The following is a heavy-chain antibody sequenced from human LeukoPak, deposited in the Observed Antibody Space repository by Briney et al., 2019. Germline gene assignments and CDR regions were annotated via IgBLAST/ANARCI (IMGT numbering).Heavy chain of an antibody. J-gene: IGHJ4*02. D-gene: IGHD6-13*01. V-gene: IGHV1-2*02. CDR3: ARLQWGSSWPSFL. CDR1: GYTFTGYY. Sequence: ASVKVSCKASGYTFTGYYMHWVRQAPGQGLEWMGWINPNSGGTNYAQKFQGGVTMTRDTSISTAYMELSRLRSDDTAVYYCARLQWGSSWPSFLWGQGTLVTVSS. CDR2: INPNSGGT.